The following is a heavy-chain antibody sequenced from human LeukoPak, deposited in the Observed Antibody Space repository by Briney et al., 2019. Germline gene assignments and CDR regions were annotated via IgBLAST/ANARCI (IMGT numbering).Heavy chain of an antibody. CDR2: IYYSGAT. V-gene: IGHV4-59*08. CDR1: GGSISGYY. J-gene: IGHJ4*02. CDR3: VRFLSSTWAFDL. Sequence: SETLSLTCTVSGGSISGYYWNWIRQSPGRGLQWVAYIYYSGATNYNPSLQSRVTLSLDSSNNRFSLKLNSVTAADTAVYYCVRFLSSTWAFDLWGQGTLVTVSS. D-gene: IGHD6-13*01.